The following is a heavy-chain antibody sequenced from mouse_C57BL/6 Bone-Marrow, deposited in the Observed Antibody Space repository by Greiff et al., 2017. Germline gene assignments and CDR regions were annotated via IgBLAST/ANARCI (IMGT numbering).Heavy chain of an antibody. V-gene: IGHV7-3*01. Sequence: EVKVVESGGGLVQPGGSLSLSCAASGFTFTDYYMSWVRQPPGKALEWLGFIRNKANGYTTEYSASVKGRFTISRDNSQSILYLQMNALRAEDSATYYCARSPTMGYFDVWGTGTTVTVSS. CDR2: IRNKANGYTT. D-gene: IGHD2-10*01. CDR3: ARSPTMGYFDV. J-gene: IGHJ1*03. CDR1: GFTFTDYY.